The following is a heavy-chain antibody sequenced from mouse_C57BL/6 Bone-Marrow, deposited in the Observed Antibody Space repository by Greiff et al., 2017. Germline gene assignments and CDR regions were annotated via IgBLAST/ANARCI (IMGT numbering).Heavy chain of an antibody. Sequence: EVHLVESGGDLVKPGGSLKLSCAASGFTFSSYGMSWVRQTPDKRLEWVATISSGGSYTYYPDSVKGRFTISRDNAKNTLYLQMSSLKSEDTAMYYCARHVGLRGGFAYWGQGTLVTVSA. J-gene: IGHJ3*01. CDR3: ARHVGLRGGFAY. D-gene: IGHD3-1*01. CDR2: ISSGGSYT. CDR1: GFTFSSYG. V-gene: IGHV5-6*01.